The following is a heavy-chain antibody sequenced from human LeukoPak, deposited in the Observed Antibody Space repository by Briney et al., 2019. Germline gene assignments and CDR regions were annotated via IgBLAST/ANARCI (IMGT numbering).Heavy chain of an antibody. CDR2: ISAYNGNT. D-gene: IGHD2-2*01. V-gene: IGHV1-18*01. CDR3: ARVENLIVVVPAAPNWFDP. Sequence: ASVKVSCKASGYTFTSYGISWVRQAPGQGLEWMGWISAYNGNTNYAQKLQGRVTMTTDTSTSTAYMELRSLRSDDTAVYYCARVENLIVVVPAAPNWFDPWGQGTLVTVSS. CDR1: GYTFTSYG. J-gene: IGHJ5*02.